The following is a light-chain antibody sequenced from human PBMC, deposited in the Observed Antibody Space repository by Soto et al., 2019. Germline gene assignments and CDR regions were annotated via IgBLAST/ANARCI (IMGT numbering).Light chain of an antibody. V-gene: IGKV3-11*01. CDR3: QQRSNWPPVT. CDR2: DAS. Sequence: EIVLTQSPATLSLSPGERATLSCRASQSVSSYLAWYQQKPGQAPRLLIYDASNRATGIPAMFSGSGSGTDFTLTISSLEPEDFAIYYFQQRSNWPPVTFGGGTKVEIK. J-gene: IGKJ4*01. CDR1: QSVSSY.